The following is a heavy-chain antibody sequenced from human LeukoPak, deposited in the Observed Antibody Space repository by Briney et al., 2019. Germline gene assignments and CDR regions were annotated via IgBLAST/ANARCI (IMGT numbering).Heavy chain of an antibody. J-gene: IGHJ5*02. CDR1: GYTFTSYD. D-gene: IGHD5-12*01. Sequence: GASVKVSCKASGYTFTSYDINWVRQATGQGLEWMGWMNPNSGNTGYAQKFQGRVTMTRNTSISTAYMELSSLRSEDTAVYYCARGPSVVSGYDSGNWFDPWGQGTLVTVSS. CDR2: MNPNSGNT. V-gene: IGHV1-8*01. CDR3: ARGPSVVSGYDSGNWFDP.